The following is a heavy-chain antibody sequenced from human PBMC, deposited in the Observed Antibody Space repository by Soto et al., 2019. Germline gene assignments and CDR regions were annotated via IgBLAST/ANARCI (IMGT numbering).Heavy chain of an antibody. J-gene: IGHJ4*02. Sequence: PGGSLRLSCAASGFTFSDYGMHWVRQAPGKGLEWVAILSYDGSDKCYADSVKGRFTISRDNSKNTLYLQMNSLSAEDTAVYFCAKDGHYYDGSGYRGDYFDYWGQGTLVTVSS. V-gene: IGHV3-30*18. D-gene: IGHD3-22*01. CDR2: LSYDGSDK. CDR1: GFTFSDYG. CDR3: AKDGHYYDGSGYRGDYFDY.